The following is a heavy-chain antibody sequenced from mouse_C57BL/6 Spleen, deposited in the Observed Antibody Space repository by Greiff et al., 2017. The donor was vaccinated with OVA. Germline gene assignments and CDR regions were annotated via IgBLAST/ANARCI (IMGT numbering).Heavy chain of an antibody. D-gene: IGHD1-1*01. CDR3: ARERTTVVTSDCDY. V-gene: IGHV1-55*01. Sequence: VQLQQPGAELVKPGASVKMSCKASGYTFTSYWINWVKQRPGQGLEWIGDIYPGSGSTNYNEKFKSKATLTVDTSSSTAYMQLRSLTSEYSAVYYCARERTTVVTSDCDYWGQGTTLTVSS. CDR1: GYTFTSYW. J-gene: IGHJ2*01. CDR2: IYPGSGST.